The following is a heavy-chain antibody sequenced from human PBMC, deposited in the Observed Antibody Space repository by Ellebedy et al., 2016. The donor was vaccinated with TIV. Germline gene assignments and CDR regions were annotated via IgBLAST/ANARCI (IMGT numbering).Heavy chain of an antibody. J-gene: IGHJ4*02. CDR2: IRTDGTTT. V-gene: IGHV3-74*01. D-gene: IGHD4-17*01. Sequence: GESLKISCAASGFTFRNHFMHWVRQTPGQGLEWVSRIRTDGTTTIYADSVKGRFTISRDNAKNSLYLQMSSLRAEDTAVYYCARFHYGDYDYWGQGTLVTVSS. CDR3: ARFHYGDYDY. CDR1: GFTFRNHF.